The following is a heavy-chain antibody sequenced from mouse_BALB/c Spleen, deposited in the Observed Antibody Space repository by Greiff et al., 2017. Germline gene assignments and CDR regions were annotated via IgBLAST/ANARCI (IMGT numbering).Heavy chain of an antibody. D-gene: IGHD2-1*01. Sequence: EVQLVESGGGLVKPGGSLKLSCAASGFTFSSYTMSWVRQTPEKRLEWVATISSGGSYTYYPDSVKGRFTISRDNAKNTLYLQMSSLKSEDTAMYYCTREGDGNYGYFDYWGQGTTLTVAS. J-gene: IGHJ2*01. V-gene: IGHV5-6-4*01. CDR2: ISSGGSYT. CDR3: TREGDGNYGYFDY. CDR1: GFTFSSYT.